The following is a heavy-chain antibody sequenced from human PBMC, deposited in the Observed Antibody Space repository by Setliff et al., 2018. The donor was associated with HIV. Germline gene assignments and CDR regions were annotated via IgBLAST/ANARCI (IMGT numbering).Heavy chain of an antibody. V-gene: IGHV4-59*08. D-gene: IGHD6-6*01. CDR1: GGAISSYY. Sequence: SETLSLTCTVSGGAISSYYWSWIRQPPGKGLEWIGYSYYSGSTNYNPSLKSRVTISVDTSKNQFSLKLNSVTAADTAVYYCAARSIAARRVVFDYWVQGTLVTVSS. CDR2: SYYSGST. CDR3: AARSIAARRVVFDY. J-gene: IGHJ4*02.